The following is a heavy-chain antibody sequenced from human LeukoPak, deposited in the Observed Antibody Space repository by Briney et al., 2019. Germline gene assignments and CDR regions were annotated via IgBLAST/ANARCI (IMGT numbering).Heavy chain of an antibody. J-gene: IGHJ4*02. CDR1: GGTFSSYA. CDR3: ARDSGSYYYYFDY. V-gene: IGHV1-69*13. D-gene: IGHD1-26*01. Sequence: ASVKVSCKASGGTFSSYAISWVRQAPGQGLEWMGGIIPIFGTANYAQKFQGRVTITADESTSTAYMELSSLRSEGTAVYYCARDSGSYYYYFDYWGQGTLVTVSS. CDR2: IIPIFGTA.